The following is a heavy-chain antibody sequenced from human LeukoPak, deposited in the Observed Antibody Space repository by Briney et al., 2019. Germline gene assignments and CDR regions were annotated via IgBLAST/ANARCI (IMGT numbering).Heavy chain of an antibody. CDR3: ARHSSGSGIEPFDI. D-gene: IGHD3-10*01. CDR1: GGSISSSSYY. CDR2: IYYSGST. V-gene: IGHV4-39*01. Sequence: KPSETLSLTCTVSGGSISSSSYYWGWIRQPPGRGLEWIGSIYYSGSTYYNPSLKSRVTISVDTSKNQFSLKLSSVTAADTAVYYCARHSSGSGIEPFDIWGQGTMVTVSS. J-gene: IGHJ3*02.